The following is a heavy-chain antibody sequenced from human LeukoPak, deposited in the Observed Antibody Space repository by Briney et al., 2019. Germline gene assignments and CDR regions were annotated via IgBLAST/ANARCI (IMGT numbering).Heavy chain of an antibody. J-gene: IGHJ6*03. CDR3: VRDKRDFDYYMDV. CDR1: GFTFSSYS. Sequence: GGSLRLSCAASGFTFSSYSMNWVRQAPGKGLEWASYISSSSSYIYYADSVKGRFTISRDNAKNSLYLQMNSLRAEDTAVYYCVRDKRDFDYYMDVWGKGTTVTISS. D-gene: IGHD3/OR15-3a*01. V-gene: IGHV3-21*01. CDR2: ISSSSSYI.